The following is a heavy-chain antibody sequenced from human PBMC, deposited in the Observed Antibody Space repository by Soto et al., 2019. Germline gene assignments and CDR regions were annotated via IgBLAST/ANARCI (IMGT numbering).Heavy chain of an antibody. CDR1: GFPFSSYA. J-gene: IGHJ4*02. CDR2: INNASTTT. V-gene: IGHV3-48*02. Sequence: DVQLVESGGGLVQPGGSLRLSCAASGFPFSSYAMHWVRQAPGKGLEWISYINNASTTTFHADSVKGRFTVSRDNAKNSLYLQMRGLRHEDTGVYYCARDLSHWGQGMLVTVSS. CDR3: ARDLSH.